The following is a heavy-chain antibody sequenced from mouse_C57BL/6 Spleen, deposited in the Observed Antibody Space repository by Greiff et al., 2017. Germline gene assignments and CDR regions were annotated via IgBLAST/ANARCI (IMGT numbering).Heavy chain of an antibody. J-gene: IGHJ2*01. CDR2: IYPGDGDT. CDR1: GYAFSSYW. CDR3: ARDDTTVVATNY. Sequence: VHLVESGAELVKPGASVKISCKASGYAFSSYWMNWVKQRPGKGLEWIGQIYPGDGDTNYNGKFKGKATLTADKSSSTAYMQLSSLTSEDSAVYFCARDDTTVVATNYWGQGTTLTVSS. V-gene: IGHV1-80*01. D-gene: IGHD1-1*01.